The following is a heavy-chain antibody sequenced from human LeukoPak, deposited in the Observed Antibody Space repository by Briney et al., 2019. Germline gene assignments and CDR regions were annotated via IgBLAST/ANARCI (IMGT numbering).Heavy chain of an antibody. J-gene: IGHJ3*02. CDR2: ISWNSGSI. CDR3: AKDWDYYDSSGRWGAFDI. D-gene: IGHD3-22*01. Sequence: GGSLRLSCAASGFIFDDYAMHWVRHAPGKGLEWVSGISWNSGSIEYADSVKGRFTISRDNAKKSLFLQMNSLRAEDTALYYCAKDWDYYDSSGRWGAFDIWGQGTMVTVSS. CDR1: GFIFDDYA. V-gene: IGHV3-9*01.